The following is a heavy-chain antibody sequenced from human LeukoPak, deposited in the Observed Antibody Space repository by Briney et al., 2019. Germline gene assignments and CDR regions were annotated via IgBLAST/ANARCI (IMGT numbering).Heavy chain of an antibody. J-gene: IGHJ4*02. Sequence: GGSLRLSCAASGFTFNDYNIHWVRQPPGKGLEWVSLISWDASTTYYADSVKGRFTISRDNSKNSLFLQMNRLRTEDTAFYYCAKVNRAYSSSSSLNFDSWGQGTLVTVSS. V-gene: IGHV3-43*01. D-gene: IGHD6-6*01. CDR3: AKVNRAYSSSSSLNFDS. CDR2: ISWDASTT. CDR1: GFTFNDYN.